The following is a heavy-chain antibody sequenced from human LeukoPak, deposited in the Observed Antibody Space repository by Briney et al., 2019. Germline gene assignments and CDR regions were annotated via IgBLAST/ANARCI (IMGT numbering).Heavy chain of an antibody. CDR2: IYYSGST. V-gene: IGHV4-59*12. CDR1: GGSISSYY. J-gene: IGHJ6*03. D-gene: IGHD2-21*02. CDR3: ARAGGDPHYYYYYYLDV. Sequence: SETLSLTCTVSGGSISSYYWSWIRQPPGKGLEWIGYIYYSGSTNYNPSLKSRVTILVDTSKNQFSLKLTSVAAADTAVYYCARAGGDPHYYYYYYLDVWGKGTPVTV.